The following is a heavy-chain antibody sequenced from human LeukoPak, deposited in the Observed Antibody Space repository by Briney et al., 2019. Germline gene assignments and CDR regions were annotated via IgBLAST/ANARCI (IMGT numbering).Heavy chain of an antibody. CDR2: ISYDGSNK. CDR3: ARQPEFYYGSGSYRYFDY. CDR1: GFTFSSYA. D-gene: IGHD3-10*01. V-gene: IGHV3-30*04. Sequence: TGRSLRLSCAASGFTFSSYAMHWVRQAPGKGLEWVAVISYDGSNKNYADSVKGRFTISRDNSKNTLYLQMNSLRAEDTAVYYCARQPEFYYGSGSYRYFDYWGQGTLVTVSS. J-gene: IGHJ4*02.